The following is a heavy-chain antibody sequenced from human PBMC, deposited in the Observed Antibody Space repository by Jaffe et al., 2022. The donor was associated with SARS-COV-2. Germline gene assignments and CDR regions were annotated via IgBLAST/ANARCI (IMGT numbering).Heavy chain of an antibody. CDR1: GFTFSSYA. V-gene: IGHV3-30-3*01. D-gene: IGHD4-4*01. J-gene: IGHJ6*02. CDR3: ARDREVTYYYYGMDV. Sequence: QVQLVESGGGVVQPGRSLRLSCAASGFTFSSYAMHWVRQAPGKGLEWVAVISYDGSNKYYADSVKGRFTISRDNSKNTLYLQMNSLRAEDTAVYYCARDREVTYYYYGMDVWGQGTTVTVSS. CDR2: ISYDGSNK.